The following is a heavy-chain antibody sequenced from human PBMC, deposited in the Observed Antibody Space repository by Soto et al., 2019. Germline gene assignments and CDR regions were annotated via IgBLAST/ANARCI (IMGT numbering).Heavy chain of an antibody. CDR1: GYTFTSYA. CDR2: INAGNGNT. J-gene: IGHJ6*02. CDR3: ARVSGHYDFRSGYLMALDV. Sequence: ASVKVSCKASGYTFTSYAMHWVRQAPGQRLEWMGWINAGNGNTKYSQKFQGRVTITRDTSASTAYMELSSLRSEDTAVYYCARVSGHYDFRSGYLMALDVWGQGTTVTVSS. D-gene: IGHD3-3*01. V-gene: IGHV1-3*01.